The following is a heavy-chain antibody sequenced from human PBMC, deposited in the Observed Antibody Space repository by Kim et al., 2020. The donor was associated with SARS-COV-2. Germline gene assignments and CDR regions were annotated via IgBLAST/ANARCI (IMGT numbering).Heavy chain of an antibody. V-gene: IGHV4-34*01. D-gene: IGHD6-13*01. CDR3: AKIYSSSWYDGMDV. J-gene: IGHJ6*02. Sequence: SETLSLTCAVYGASFNGYYWSWIRQPPGKGLEWIGEINHSGSTKYNPSLKSRVIMPVDTCKNQFSLKVNSVTAADTAVYYCAKIYSSSWYDGMDVWGQGT. CDR1: GASFNGYY. CDR2: INHSGST.